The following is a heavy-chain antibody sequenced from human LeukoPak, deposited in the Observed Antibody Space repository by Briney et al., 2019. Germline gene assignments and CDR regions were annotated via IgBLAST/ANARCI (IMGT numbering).Heavy chain of an antibody. J-gene: IGHJ6*02. V-gene: IGHV1-69*04. Sequence: SVKVSRKASGGTFSSYAISWVRQAPGQGLEWMGRIIPIFGIANYAQKFQGRVTITADKSTSTAYMELSSLRSEDTAVYYCARAAMIVVVKDYYYYYGMDVWGQGTTVTVSS. CDR2: IIPIFGIA. D-gene: IGHD3-22*01. CDR3: ARAAMIVVVKDYYYYYGMDV. CDR1: GGTFSSYA.